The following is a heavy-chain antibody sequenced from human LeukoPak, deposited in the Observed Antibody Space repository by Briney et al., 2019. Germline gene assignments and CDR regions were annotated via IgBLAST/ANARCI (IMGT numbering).Heavy chain of an antibody. CDR2: ISSSSSTI. CDR3: ATYGLDAFDI. V-gene: IGHV3-48*04. CDR1: GFTFSNYN. J-gene: IGHJ3*02. D-gene: IGHD3-10*01. Sequence: GGSLRLSCAASGFTFSNYNMNWVRQAPGKGLEWVSYISSSSSTIYYADSVKGRFTISRDNAKNSLYLQMNSLRAEDTAVYYCATYGLDAFDIWGQGTMVTVSS.